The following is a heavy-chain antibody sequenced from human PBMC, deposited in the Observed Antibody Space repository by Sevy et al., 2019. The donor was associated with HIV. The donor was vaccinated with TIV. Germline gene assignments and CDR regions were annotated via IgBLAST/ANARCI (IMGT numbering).Heavy chain of an antibody. J-gene: IGHJ4*02. CDR3: ARKMELLVPDY. CDR2: ISSSSNDI. D-gene: IGHD2-21*02. Sequence: GGSLRLSCAASGLIFSNYNMHWVRQAPGKGLEWVSFISSSSNDIYYADSVKGRFTISRDNAKNSLYLQMNSLRAEDTAVYYCARKMELLVPDYWGQGTLVTVSS. V-gene: IGHV3-21*01. CDR1: GLIFSNYN.